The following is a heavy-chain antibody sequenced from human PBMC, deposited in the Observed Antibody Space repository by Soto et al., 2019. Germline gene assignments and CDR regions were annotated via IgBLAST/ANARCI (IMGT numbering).Heavy chain of an antibody. Sequence: GGSLRLSCAASGFTFSSYAMSWVRQAPGKGLEWVSAISGSGGSTYYADSVKGRFTISRDNSKNTLYLQMNSLRAEDTAVYYCANVYDFWSGYSYGMDVWGQGTTVTVSS. CDR1: GFTFSSYA. CDR3: ANVYDFWSGYSYGMDV. CDR2: ISGSGGST. V-gene: IGHV3-23*01. D-gene: IGHD3-3*01. J-gene: IGHJ6*02.